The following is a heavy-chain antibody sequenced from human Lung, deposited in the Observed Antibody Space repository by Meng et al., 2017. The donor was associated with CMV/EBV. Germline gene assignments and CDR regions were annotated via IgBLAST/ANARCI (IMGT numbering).Heavy chain of an antibody. Sequence: SVXVSXXASGGTFSSYAISWVRQAPGQGLEWMGGIIPIFGTANYAQKFQGRVTITTDESTSTAYMELSSLRSEDTAVYYCARADIVVAPAASGGAYYYYGMAVWGQWPTVTVSS. CDR3: ARADIVVAPAASGGAYYYYGMAV. CDR2: IIPIFGTA. J-gene: IGHJ6*02. CDR1: GGTFSSYA. D-gene: IGHD2-2*01. V-gene: IGHV1-69*05.